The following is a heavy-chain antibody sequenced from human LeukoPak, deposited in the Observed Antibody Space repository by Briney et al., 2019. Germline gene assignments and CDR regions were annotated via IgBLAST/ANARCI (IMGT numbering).Heavy chain of an antibody. J-gene: IGHJ4*02. Sequence: GGSLRLSCAASGFTFSSYAMSWVRQAPGKGLEWVSAIRGSGGSTYYTDSVKGRFTISRDNSKNTLYLQMNSLRAEDTAVYYCANDLIWNDARPDFDYWGQGTLVTVSS. V-gene: IGHV3-23*01. CDR2: IRGSGGST. D-gene: IGHD1-1*01. CDR3: ANDLIWNDARPDFDY. CDR1: GFTFSSYA.